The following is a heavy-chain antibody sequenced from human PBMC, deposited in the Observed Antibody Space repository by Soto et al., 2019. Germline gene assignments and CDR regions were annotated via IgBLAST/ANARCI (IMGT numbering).Heavy chain of an antibody. Sequence: GASVKVSCKAPGYTFTSYGISWVRQAPGQGLEWMGWISAYNGNTNYAQKLQGRVTMTTDTSTSTAYMELRSLRSDDTAVYYCARGSSLKEREVQFDYWGQGTLVTVSS. CDR2: ISAYNGNT. V-gene: IGHV1-18*01. CDR1: GYTFTSYG. CDR3: ARGSSLKEREVQFDY. J-gene: IGHJ4*02. D-gene: IGHD6-6*01.